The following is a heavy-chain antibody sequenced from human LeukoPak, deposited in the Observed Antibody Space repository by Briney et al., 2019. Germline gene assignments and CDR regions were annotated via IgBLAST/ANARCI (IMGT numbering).Heavy chain of an antibody. CDR2: ISWNSGSI. D-gene: IGHD4-11*01. Sequence: GRSLRLSCAASGFTFDDYAMHWVRQAPGKGLEWFSGISWNSGSIGYADSVKGRFTISRDNAKNSLYLQMNSLRAEDMALYYCAKDSGNYVAFDIWGPRTMVTVSS. V-gene: IGHV3-9*03. CDR3: AKDSGNYVAFDI. J-gene: IGHJ3*02. CDR1: GFTFDDYA.